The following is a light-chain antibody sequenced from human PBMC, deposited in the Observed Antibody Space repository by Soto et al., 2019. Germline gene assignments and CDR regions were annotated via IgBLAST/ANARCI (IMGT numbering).Light chain of an antibody. V-gene: IGKV3-11*01. Sequence: EIVLTQSPATLSLSPGERATLSCRASQNVANYLDWYQQKPGQAPRLLIYESSNRATGIAARFSGSGSGTDFTLTISSLEPEDFAVYYCQQYNNWITFGQGTRLEIK. CDR1: QNVANY. CDR2: ESS. J-gene: IGKJ5*01. CDR3: QQYNNWIT.